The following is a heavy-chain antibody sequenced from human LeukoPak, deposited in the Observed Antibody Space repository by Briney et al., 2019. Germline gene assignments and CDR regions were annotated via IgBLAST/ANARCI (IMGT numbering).Heavy chain of an antibody. CDR1: GASVSSASY. Sequence: SETLSLTCTVSGASVSSASYWTWIRQPPGKGVEWIAHIYNGVNTNYNPSLKSRVTISVDTSKNQLSLRLNSVTAADTAVYYCARSRAFNSGAFDPWGQGSLVTVSS. CDR2: IYNGVNT. J-gene: IGHJ5*02. V-gene: IGHV4-61*01. D-gene: IGHD1-26*01. CDR3: ARSRAFNSGAFDP.